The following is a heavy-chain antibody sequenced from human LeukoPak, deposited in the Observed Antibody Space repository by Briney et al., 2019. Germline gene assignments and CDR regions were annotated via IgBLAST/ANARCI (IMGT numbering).Heavy chain of an antibody. J-gene: IGHJ6*02. CDR1: GFTFSNYW. Sequence: GGSLRLSCAASGFTFSNYWMHWVREAPGKGLVWVSRINSDGSTTSYADSVKGRFTISRDNAKNTLYLQMNSLRAEDTAVYYCARGNYYGMDVWGQGTTVTVSS. CDR2: INSDGSTT. CDR3: ARGNYYGMDV. V-gene: IGHV3-74*01.